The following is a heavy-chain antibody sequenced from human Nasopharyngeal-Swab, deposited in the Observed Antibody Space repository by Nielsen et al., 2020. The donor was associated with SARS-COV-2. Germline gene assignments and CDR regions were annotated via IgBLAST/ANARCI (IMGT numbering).Heavy chain of an antibody. CDR1: GFSLSTSGMC. J-gene: IGHJ4*02. D-gene: IGHD2-21*02. CDR2: IDWGDDK. V-gene: IGHV2-70*20. CDR3: GRISLHDFHIDY. Sequence: SGPTLVKPTQTLRLTCTFSGFSLSTSGMCVTWVRQPPGKALEWLALIDWGDDKYYSTSLKTRLTISKDTSNNQVVLTMANMDPGDTATYYCGRISLHDFHIDYWGQGTLVTVSS.